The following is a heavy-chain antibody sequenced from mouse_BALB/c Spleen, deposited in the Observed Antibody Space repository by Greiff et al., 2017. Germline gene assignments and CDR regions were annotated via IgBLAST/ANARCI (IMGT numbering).Heavy chain of an antibody. CDR2: IDPENGDT. Sequence: VQLQQSGAELVRSGASVKLSCTASGFNIKDYYMHWVKQRPEQGLEWIGWIDPENGDTEYAPKFQGKATMTADTSSNTAYLQLSSLTSEDTAVYYCNVYGNYGFAYWGQGTLVTVSA. CDR3: NVYGNYGFAY. J-gene: IGHJ3*01. CDR1: GFNIKDYY. D-gene: IGHD2-1*01. V-gene: IGHV14-4*02.